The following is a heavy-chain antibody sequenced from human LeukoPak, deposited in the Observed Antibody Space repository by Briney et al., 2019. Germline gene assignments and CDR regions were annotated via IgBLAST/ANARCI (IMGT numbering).Heavy chain of an antibody. D-gene: IGHD5-18*01. CDR1: GYSNSSGYY. Sequence: PSETLSLTCAVSGYSNSSGYYWAWTRQPPGTGLEWIGTISHSGSTYFNPSLQSRVTVSVDTSKNPFSLKLRSVTAADTAVYYCARGAGYSYGNFDYWGQGTLVTVSS. CDR3: ARGAGYSYGNFDY. V-gene: IGHV4-38-2*01. CDR2: ISHSGST. J-gene: IGHJ4*02.